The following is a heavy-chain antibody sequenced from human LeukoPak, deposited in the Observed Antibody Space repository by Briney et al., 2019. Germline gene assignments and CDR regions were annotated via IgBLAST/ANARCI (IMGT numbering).Heavy chain of an antibody. CDR2: IYSGGST. CDR1: GFTVSSNY. V-gene: IGHV3-66*01. Sequence: TGGSLRLSCAASGFTVSSNYMSWVRQAPGKGLEWVSVIYSGGSTYYADSVKGRFTISRDNSKNTLYLQMNSLRAEDTAVYYCARAAYRDGGDYCGQGTLVTVSS. CDR3: ARAAYRDGGDY. J-gene: IGHJ4*02. D-gene: IGHD3-16*01.